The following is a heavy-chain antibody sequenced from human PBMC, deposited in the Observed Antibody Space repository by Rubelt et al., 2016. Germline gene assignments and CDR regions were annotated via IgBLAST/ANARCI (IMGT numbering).Heavy chain of an antibody. CDR1: GFTFSSYW. CDR3: AREAASSGRAGWFGP. Sequence: VQLVESGGDLVKPGGSLRLSCAASGFTFSSYWMSWVRQAPGKGLECLASIKEDGREKYYVDSVKGRFTISRDNAKNTLSLEMNSLTTEDTALYYCAREAASSGRAGWFGPWGQGTLVTVSS. V-gene: IGHV3-7*01. J-gene: IGHJ5*02. CDR2: IKEDGREK. D-gene: IGHD3-22*01.